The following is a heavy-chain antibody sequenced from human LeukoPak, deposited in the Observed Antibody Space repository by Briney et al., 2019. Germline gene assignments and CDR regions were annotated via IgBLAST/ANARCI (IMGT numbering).Heavy chain of an antibody. CDR1: GGSFSGYH. V-gene: IGHV4-34*01. Sequence: SETLSLTCAVYGGSFSGYHWSWIRQPPGKGLEWIGEINHSGSTNYNPSLKSRVTISVDTSKNQFSLKLSSVTAADTAVYYCARAAIGYCSSTSCYPYYYYYMDVWGKGTTVTVSS. CDR2: INHSGST. J-gene: IGHJ6*03. D-gene: IGHD2-2*01. CDR3: ARAAIGYCSSTSCYPYYYYYMDV.